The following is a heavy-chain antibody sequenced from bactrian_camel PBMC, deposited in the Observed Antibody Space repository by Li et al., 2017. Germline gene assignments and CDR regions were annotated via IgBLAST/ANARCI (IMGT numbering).Heavy chain of an antibody. D-gene: IGHD4*01. V-gene: IGHV3S40*01. Sequence: VQLVESGGGLVQPGGSLTLSCTGSGFTFSAYAISWVRQAPGKALEWVSTINGINGGDSSPYYADSVKGRFTISRDNAKSTVYLQMNNLKPEDTAVYYCAASHSFILTPRFYRLESSDYPYRGQGTQVTVS. J-gene: IGHJ4*01. CDR1: GFTFSAYA. CDR3: AASHSFILTPRFYRLESSDYPY. CDR2: INGGDSSP.